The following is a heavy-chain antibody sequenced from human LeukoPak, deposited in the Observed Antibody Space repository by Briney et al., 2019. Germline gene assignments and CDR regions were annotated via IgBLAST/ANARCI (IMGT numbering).Heavy chain of an antibody. CDR3: ARDYYTYGDGSYYGMDV. Sequence: GGSLRLSCAAPGFTVSSNYMSWVRQAPGKGLEWVSVIYSGGSTYYADSVKGRFTISRDNSKNTLYLQMNSLRAEDTAVYYCARDYYTYGDGSYYGMDVWGQGTTVTVSS. V-gene: IGHV3-66*01. D-gene: IGHD4-17*01. CDR1: GFTVSSNY. J-gene: IGHJ6*02. CDR2: IYSGGST.